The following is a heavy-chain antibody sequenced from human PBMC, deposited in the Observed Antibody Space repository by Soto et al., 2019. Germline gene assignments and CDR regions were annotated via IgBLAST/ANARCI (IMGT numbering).Heavy chain of an antibody. V-gene: IGHV4-39*01. J-gene: IGHJ4*02. CDR3: VKQAVGSMSSE. CDR2: ISLGGTT. CDR1: GAPISSLSYY. Sequence: SETLSLTCAVSGAPISSLSYYWVWIRQPPGKGLEWIGTISLGGTTYYSPSLKSRLTASLDTSNNQVSLILSSVTVTDTAVYFCVKQAVGSMSSEWGPGTLVTASS. D-gene: IGHD6-6*01.